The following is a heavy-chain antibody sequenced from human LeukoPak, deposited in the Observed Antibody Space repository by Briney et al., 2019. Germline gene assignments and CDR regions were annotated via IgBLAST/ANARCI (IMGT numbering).Heavy chain of an antibody. J-gene: IGHJ6*02. Sequence: GGSLRLSWEGSGXRFINFEMNRVRQAPGKGLESVSFISSSGHTIYYADSVKGRFTISRDNARNSLYLQMNSLRAEDTAVYYCARDEHLRVGGDGHYYGMDVWGQGTTVTVSS. CDR1: GXRFINFE. V-gene: IGHV3-48*03. D-gene: IGHD2-21*02. CDR3: ARDEHLRVGGDGHYYGMDV. CDR2: ISSSGHTI.